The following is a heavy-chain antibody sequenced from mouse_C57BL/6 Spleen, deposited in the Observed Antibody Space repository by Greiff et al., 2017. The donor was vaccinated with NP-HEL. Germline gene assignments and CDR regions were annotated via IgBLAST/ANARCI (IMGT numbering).Heavy chain of an antibody. CDR1: GFTFSDYY. D-gene: IGHD1-1*01. CDR2: INYDGSST. V-gene: IGHV5-16*01. Sequence: EVKLVESEGGLVQPGSSMKLSCTASGFTFSDYYMAWVRQVPEKGLEWVANINYDGSSTYYLDSLKSRFIISRDNAKNMLYLQMSSLKSEDTATYYCAREEVLRYFDYWGQGTTLTVSS. CDR3: AREEVLRYFDY. J-gene: IGHJ2*01.